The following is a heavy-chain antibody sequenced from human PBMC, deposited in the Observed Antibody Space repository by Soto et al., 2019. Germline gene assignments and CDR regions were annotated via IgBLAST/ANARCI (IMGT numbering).Heavy chain of an antibody. V-gene: IGHV1-3*01. CDR1: GYTFTSYA. Sequence: GPSVKVSCKASGYTFTSYAMHWVRQAPGQRLEWMGWINAGNGNTKYSQKFQGRVTITRDTSASTAYMELSSLRSEDTAVYYCARVGGSGWTYDAFDIWGQGTMVTVSS. CDR3: ARVGGSGWTYDAFDI. D-gene: IGHD6-19*01. J-gene: IGHJ3*02. CDR2: INAGNGNT.